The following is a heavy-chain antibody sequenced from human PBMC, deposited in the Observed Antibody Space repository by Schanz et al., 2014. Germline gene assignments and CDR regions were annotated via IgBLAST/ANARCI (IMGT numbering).Heavy chain of an antibody. Sequence: EVQLVESGGGLVQPGGSLRLSCAASGFTFSSNSMNWVRQAPGKGLEWVSSFNDGGVNKYYADSVKGRFTISSDNSKSTLYLQMSSLRAEDTAVYFCAKKVPAYKPFDSWGQGTLVTVSS. CDR2: FNDGGVNK. J-gene: IGHJ4*02. CDR1: GFTFSSNS. V-gene: IGHV3-23*04. CDR3: AKKVPAYKPFDS. D-gene: IGHD1-1*01.